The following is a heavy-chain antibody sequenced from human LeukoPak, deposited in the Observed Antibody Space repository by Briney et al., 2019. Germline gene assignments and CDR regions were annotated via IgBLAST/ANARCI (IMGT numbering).Heavy chain of an antibody. V-gene: IGHV3-23*01. J-gene: IGHJ4*02. D-gene: IGHD6-13*01. Sequence: GGSLRLSCTASGFTFRSYDMNWVRQAPGKGLEWVSGISGSGGSTYYADSVKGRFTISRDNSKNTLYLQMNSLRAEDTAVYYCAKDRDGSSGSSYLDFWGQGTLVTVSS. CDR2: ISGSGGST. CDR3: AKDRDGSSGSSYLDF. CDR1: GFTFRSYD.